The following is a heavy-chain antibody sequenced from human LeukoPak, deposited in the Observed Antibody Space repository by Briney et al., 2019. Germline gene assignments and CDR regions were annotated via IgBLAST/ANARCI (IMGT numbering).Heavy chain of an antibody. Sequence: PGGSLRLSCAASGFTFSSYAMNWVRQAPGKGLQWVSTISGSGGSTYYADSVKGRFTISRDNSKNTLHLQMSSLRAEDTAVYYCASLVVVTALDAYDMWGQGTMVTVSS. J-gene: IGHJ3*02. V-gene: IGHV3-23*01. CDR3: ASLVVVTALDAYDM. CDR2: ISGSGGST. D-gene: IGHD2-21*02. CDR1: GFTFSSYA.